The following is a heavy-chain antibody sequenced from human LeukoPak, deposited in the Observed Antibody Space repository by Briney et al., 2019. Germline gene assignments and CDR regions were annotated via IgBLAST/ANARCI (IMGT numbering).Heavy chain of an antibody. D-gene: IGHD4-17*01. J-gene: IGHJ4*02. CDR2: IYSGGST. V-gene: IGHV3-53*05. CDR3: AKDLGDYEEVAFDY. CDR1: GFTVSSNY. Sequence: PGGSLRLSCAASGFTVSSNYMSWVRQAPGKGLEWVSVIYSGGSTYYADSVKGRFTISRDNAKNSLYLQMNSLRAEDTALYYCAKDLGDYEEVAFDYWRQGTLVTVSS.